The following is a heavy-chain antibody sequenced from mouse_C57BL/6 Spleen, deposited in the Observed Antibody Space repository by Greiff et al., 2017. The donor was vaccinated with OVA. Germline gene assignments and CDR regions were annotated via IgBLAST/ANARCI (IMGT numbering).Heavy chain of an antibody. CDR2: INPNNGGT. CDR3: ARLDGSSPYYYAMDY. D-gene: IGHD1-1*01. J-gene: IGHJ4*01. CDR1: GYTFTDYN. Sequence: EVKLMESGPELVKPGASVKIPCKASGYTFTDYNMDWVKQSHGKSLEWIGDINPNNGGTIYNQKFKGKATLTVDKSSSTAYMELRSLTSEDTAVYYCARLDGSSPYYYAMDYWGQGTSVTVSS. V-gene: IGHV1-18*01.